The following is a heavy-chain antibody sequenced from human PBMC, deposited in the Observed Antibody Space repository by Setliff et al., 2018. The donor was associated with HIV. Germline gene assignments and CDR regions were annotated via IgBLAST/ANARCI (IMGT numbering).Heavy chain of an antibody. CDR3: ARGPLVLPVYGSGSYEIDY. CDR1: GYTFNRYD. D-gene: IGHD3-10*01. CDR2: MNPNSGNT. V-gene: IGHV1-8*01. Sequence: ASVKVSCKASGYTFNRYDINWGRQATGQGLEWMGWMNPNSGNTGYAQKFQGRVTMTRNTSISTAYMELSSLRSEDTAVYYCARGPLVLPVYGSGSYEIDYWGQGTLVTVSS. J-gene: IGHJ4*02.